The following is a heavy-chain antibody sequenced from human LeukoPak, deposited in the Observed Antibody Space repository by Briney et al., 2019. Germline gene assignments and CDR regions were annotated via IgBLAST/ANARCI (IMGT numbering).Heavy chain of an antibody. CDR1: GFSVSSNY. CDR2: LYSGGST. V-gene: IGHV3-66*01. CDR3: ARDAGSGYEIN. Sequence: GGSLRLSCAASGFSVSSNYMSWVRQAPGKGLDWVSVLYSGGSTYYADSVKGRFTISRDSSKNTLYLHMSSLRAEDTAVYYCARDAGSGYEINWGQGTLVTVSS. J-gene: IGHJ4*02. D-gene: IGHD5-12*01.